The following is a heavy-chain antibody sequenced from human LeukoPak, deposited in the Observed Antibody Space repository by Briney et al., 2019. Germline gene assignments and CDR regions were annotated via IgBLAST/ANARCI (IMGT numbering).Heavy chain of an antibody. CDR2: IRYDGSNK. CDR3: AKDDYGDYYQGFDY. J-gene: IGHJ4*02. D-gene: IGHD4-17*01. Sequence: PGGSLRLSCAASGFTFSSYGMHWVRQAPGKGLGWVAFIRYDGSNKYYADSVKGRFTISRDNSKNTLYLQMNSLRAEDTAVYYCAKDDYGDYYQGFDYWGQGTLVTVSS. CDR1: GFTFSSYG. V-gene: IGHV3-30*02.